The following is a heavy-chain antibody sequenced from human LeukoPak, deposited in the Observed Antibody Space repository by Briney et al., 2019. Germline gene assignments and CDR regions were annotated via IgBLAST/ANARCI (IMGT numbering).Heavy chain of an antibody. CDR1: GFTFSNYP. Sequence: GGSLRLSCAASGFTFSNYPMHWVRQAPGKGLEYVSAISSNGYAYYGGSVKGRFTISRDNSKNTLYLQMGSLRVEDMAVYYCARESGWYDYWGQGTLVTVSS. CDR2: ISSNGYA. J-gene: IGHJ4*02. CDR3: ARESGWYDY. D-gene: IGHD6-19*01. V-gene: IGHV3-64*02.